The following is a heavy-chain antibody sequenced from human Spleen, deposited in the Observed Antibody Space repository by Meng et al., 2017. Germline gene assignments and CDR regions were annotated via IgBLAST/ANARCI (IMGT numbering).Heavy chain of an antibody. CDR2: INAVFGTT. V-gene: IGHV1-69*05. J-gene: IGHJ4*02. CDR3: ARKAGNCISTTCYSLDY. D-gene: IGHD2-2*01. CDR1: GGTFSSYT. Sequence: SVKVSCKASGGTFSSYTISWVRQAPGQGLELMGGINAVFGTTNYAQKFQGRVTITTDESTSTVYMELTRLTSEDTAVYFCARKAGNCISTTCYSLDYWGQGTLVTVSS.